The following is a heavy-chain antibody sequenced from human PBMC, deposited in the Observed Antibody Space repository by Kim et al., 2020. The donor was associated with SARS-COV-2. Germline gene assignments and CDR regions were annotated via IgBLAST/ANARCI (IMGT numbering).Heavy chain of an antibody. Sequence: GGSLRLSCAASGFTFDSYSLHWVRQAPGKGLEWVSLISYDGSKIYYADSVKGRFTISRDDSKNTVYLQLNSLRPEDTAVYYCAKGRDILFHRPSSYDYWGQGTLVTVSS. CDR2: ISYDGSKI. CDR1: GFTFDSYS. V-gene: IGHV3-30*18. D-gene: IGHD3-9*01. CDR3: AKGRDILFHRPSSYDY. J-gene: IGHJ4*02.